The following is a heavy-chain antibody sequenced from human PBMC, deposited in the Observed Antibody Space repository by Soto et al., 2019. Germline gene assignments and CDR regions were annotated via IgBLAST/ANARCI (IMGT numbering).Heavy chain of an antibody. CDR1: GFNFSRFW. CDR3: ARDRSSCSSARCYSFYYGVDV. Sequence: EVQLVESGGGLVQPGGSLRLSCTASGFNFSRFWTHWVRQVPGRGLVWVSHINSDGSRTSYADSVKGRFTISRDNAKNALYLQMNSLRAEDTAVYYCARDRSSCSSARCYSFYYGVDVWGQGTTVTVSS. J-gene: IGHJ6*02. V-gene: IGHV3-74*01. D-gene: IGHD2-2*01. CDR2: INSDGSRT.